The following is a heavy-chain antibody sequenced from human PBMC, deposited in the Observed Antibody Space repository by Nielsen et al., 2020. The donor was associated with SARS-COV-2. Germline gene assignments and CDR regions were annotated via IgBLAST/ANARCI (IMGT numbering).Heavy chain of an antibody. CDR2: ISWNSGSI. V-gene: IGHV3-9*01. CDR1: GFTYDDYA. D-gene: IGHD6-13*01. CDR3: AKLAAARDWYFDL. J-gene: IGHJ2*01. Sequence: SLKISCAASGFTYDDYAMHWVRQAPGKGLEWVSGISWNSGSIGYADSVKGRFTISRDNAKNSLYLQKNSLRAEDTALYYCAKLAAARDWYFDLWGRGTLVTVSS.